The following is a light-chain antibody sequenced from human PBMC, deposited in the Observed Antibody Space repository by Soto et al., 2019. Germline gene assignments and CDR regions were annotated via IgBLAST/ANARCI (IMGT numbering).Light chain of an antibody. Sequence: QSLLTQPASVSGSPGQSITISCTGTSSDIDRYNFVSWYQQHPGKAPKLMIYEVSNRPSGVSNRFSRSKSGNTASLTISGLQAEDEADYYCNSYTASRISHLLFGGGTKLTVL. CDR2: EVS. V-gene: IGLV2-14*01. J-gene: IGLJ2*01. CDR1: SSDIDRYNF. CDR3: NSYTASRISHLL.